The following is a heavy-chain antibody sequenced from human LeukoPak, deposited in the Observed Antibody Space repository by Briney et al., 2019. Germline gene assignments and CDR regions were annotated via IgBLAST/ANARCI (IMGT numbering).Heavy chain of an antibody. D-gene: IGHD1-26*01. CDR3: AKDPLSGNFLWYGMDV. V-gene: IGHV3-30*18. CDR2: ISKDGSYK. CDR1: GITFGSFA. J-gene: IGHJ6*02. Sequence: PGGSLRLSCAASGITFGSFAMHWVRQAPGRGLEWVAVISKDGSYKFYGDSVRGRFSISRDNSKNTLFLQMNSLKLEDTAVYYCAKDPLSGNFLWYGMDVWGQGTTVIVSS.